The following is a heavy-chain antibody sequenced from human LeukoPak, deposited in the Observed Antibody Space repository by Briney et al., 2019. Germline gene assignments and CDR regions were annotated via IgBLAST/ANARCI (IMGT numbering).Heavy chain of an antibody. CDR3: ARGALGFCRAGYCDSERFDP. V-gene: IGHV4-59*01. J-gene: IGHJ5*02. Sequence: SETLSLTCTVSGGSISSYNWTWIWQPPAKGLEWIGYIYYSGSTNYNPSLKSRVAISLDTSKNQFSVKLNSVTPADTAVYYCARGALGFCRAGYCDSERFDPWGQGSLVTVSS. CDR1: GGSISSYN. D-gene: IGHD2-15*01. CDR2: IYYSGST.